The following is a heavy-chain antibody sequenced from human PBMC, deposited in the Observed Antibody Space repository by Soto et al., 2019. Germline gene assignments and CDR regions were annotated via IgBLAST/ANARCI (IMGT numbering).Heavy chain of an antibody. J-gene: IGHJ5*02. Sequence: TLSLTCAVSGGSISSGGYSWSWIRQPPGKGLEWIGYIYHSGSTYYNPSLKGRVTISVDRSKNQFYLKLSSVTAADTAVYYCARVPDRWGQGTLVTVSS. D-gene: IGHD2-2*01. V-gene: IGHV4-30-2*01. CDR1: GGSISSGGYS. CDR3: ARVPDR. CDR2: IYHSGST.